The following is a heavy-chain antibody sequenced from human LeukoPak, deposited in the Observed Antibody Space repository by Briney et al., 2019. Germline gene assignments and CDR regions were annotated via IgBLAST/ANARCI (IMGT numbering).Heavy chain of an antibody. Sequence: QTGGSLRLSCAASGFTLSSYGMHWVRQAPGKGLEWVAFIRYDGSNKYYADSVKGRFTISRDNSKNTLYPQMNSLRAEDTAVYYCAKADYGDYVSIYYYYMDVWGKGTTVTISS. CDR2: IRYDGSNK. CDR3: AKADYGDYVSIYYYYMDV. D-gene: IGHD4-17*01. J-gene: IGHJ6*03. V-gene: IGHV3-30*02. CDR1: GFTLSSYG.